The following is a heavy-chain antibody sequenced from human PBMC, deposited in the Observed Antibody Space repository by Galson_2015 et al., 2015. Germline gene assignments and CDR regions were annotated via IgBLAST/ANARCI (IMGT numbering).Heavy chain of an antibody. CDR2: IYYSGNT. CDR1: GGSISSTNC. D-gene: IGHD6-13*01. V-gene: IGHV4-4*02. CDR3: ARGSAAARAMFF. Sequence: SETLSLTCGVSGGSISSTNCWTWVRQPPGKGLEWIGEIYYSGNTNYNPSLKSRLTMSLDKSQSQFSLKLTSVTAADAAVYYCARGSAAARAMFFWGQGILVTVSS. J-gene: IGHJ1*01.